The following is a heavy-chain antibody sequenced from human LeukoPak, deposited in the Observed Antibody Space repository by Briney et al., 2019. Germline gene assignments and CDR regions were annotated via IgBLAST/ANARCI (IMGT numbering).Heavy chain of an antibody. CDR3: ARVKYRSSWYEGDWFDP. V-gene: IGHV4-34*01. Sequence: SETLSLTCAVYGGSFSGYYWSWIRQPPGKGLEWIGEINHSGSTNYNPSLKSRVTISVDTSKNQFSLKLSSVTAADTAVYYCARVKYRSSWYEGDWFDPWGQGTLVTVSS. J-gene: IGHJ5*02. D-gene: IGHD6-13*01. CDR2: INHSGST. CDR1: GGSFSGYY.